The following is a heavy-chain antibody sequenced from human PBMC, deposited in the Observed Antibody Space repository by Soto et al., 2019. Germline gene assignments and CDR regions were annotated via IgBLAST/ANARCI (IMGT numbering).Heavy chain of an antibody. J-gene: IGHJ6*02. V-gene: IGHV3-23*01. D-gene: IGHD4-17*01. CDR1: GFTFSSYA. CDR3: AKGASAYHDYGDYAHGYYYYGMDV. Sequence: PGGSLRLSCAASGFTFSSYAMSWVRQAPGKGLEWVSAISGSGGSTYYADSVKGRFTISRDNSKNTLYLQMNSLRAEDTAVYYCAKGASAYHDYGDYAHGYYYYGMDVWGQGTTVTVSS. CDR2: ISGSGGST.